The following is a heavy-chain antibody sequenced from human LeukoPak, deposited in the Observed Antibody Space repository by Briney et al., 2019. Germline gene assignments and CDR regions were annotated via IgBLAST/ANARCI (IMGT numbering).Heavy chain of an antibody. Sequence: PSGTLSLTCAVSGGSISSSNWWSWVRQPPGKGLEWIGEIYHSGSTNYNPSLKSRVTISVDTSKNQFSLKLSSVTAADTAVYYCARETPPNYYDSSGYYYYFDYWGQGTLVTVSS. CDR2: IYHSGST. J-gene: IGHJ4*02. CDR3: ARETPPNYYDSSGYYYYFDY. D-gene: IGHD3-22*01. CDR1: GGSISSSNW. V-gene: IGHV4-4*02.